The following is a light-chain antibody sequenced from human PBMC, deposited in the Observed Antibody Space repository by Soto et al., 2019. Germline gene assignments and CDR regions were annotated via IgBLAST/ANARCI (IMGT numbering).Light chain of an antibody. Sequence: QSVLTQPATVSGSPGQSITISCTGTSSDVGGYNYVCWYKQHPGKAPKLIIHEVSNRPSGVSHRFSGSKSGNTASLSISGLQAEDEADYYCSSYTTSSTVVFGGGTKLTVL. CDR2: EVS. CDR3: SSYTTSSTVV. CDR1: SSDVGGYNY. V-gene: IGLV2-14*01. J-gene: IGLJ2*01.